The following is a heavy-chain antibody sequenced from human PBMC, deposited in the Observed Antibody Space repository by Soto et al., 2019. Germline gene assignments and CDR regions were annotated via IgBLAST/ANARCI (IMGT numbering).Heavy chain of an antibody. CDR2: IYYSGST. J-gene: IGHJ4*02. V-gene: IGHV4-31*03. Sequence: QVQLQESGPGLVKPSQTLSLTCTVSGGSISSGGYYWSWIRQHPGKGLEWIGYIYYSGSTYYNPSLKRRVTILVGKSMNPFSLKLSSVTAADTAVDFCARGNGFPEEWCLDYWGQGTLVTVSS. CDR1: GGSISSGGYY. D-gene: IGHD2-15*01. CDR3: ARGNGFPEEWCLDY.